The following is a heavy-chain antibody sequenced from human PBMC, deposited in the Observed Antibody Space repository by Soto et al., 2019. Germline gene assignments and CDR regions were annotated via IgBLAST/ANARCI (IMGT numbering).Heavy chain of an antibody. D-gene: IGHD3-10*01. CDR3: AKGGVPMARNTHFDY. J-gene: IGHJ4*02. CDR1: GFTFSSYA. V-gene: IGHV3-23*01. CDR2: ISGSGSST. Sequence: PGGSLRLSCAASGFTFSSYAMNWVRQAPGKGLEWVSGISGSGSSTYYADSVKGRFTTSRDNSKNTSYLQMTSLRVDDTAVYYCAKGGVPMARNTHFDYWGQGTLVTVS.